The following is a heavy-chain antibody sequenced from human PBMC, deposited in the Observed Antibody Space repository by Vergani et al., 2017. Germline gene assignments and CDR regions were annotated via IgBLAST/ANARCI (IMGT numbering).Heavy chain of an antibody. CDR3: ATAGAAYCRGASCYDFFEY. CDR1: GFTFTNYG. Sequence: QVQLVESGGGVVQPGGFLRLSCAASGFTFTNYGMHWVRQAPGKGLEWVAFTRYDGIVEYYGDSVRGRFTISRDNSKNTLYLQMNRLRPEDTAVYYCATAGAAYCRGASCYDFFEYWGQGTLVTVAS. V-gene: IGHV3-30*02. D-gene: IGHD2-15*01. CDR2: TRYDGIVE. J-gene: IGHJ4*02.